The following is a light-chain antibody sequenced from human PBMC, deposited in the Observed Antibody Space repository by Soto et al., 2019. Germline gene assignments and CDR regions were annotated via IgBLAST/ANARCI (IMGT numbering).Light chain of an antibody. J-gene: IGKJ1*01. CDR3: QQYGSSPET. V-gene: IGKV3-20*01. Sequence: EIVLTQSPGTLSLSPGERPTLSCRAIQRVSAGSLAWYQQKPGRAPRLLIYGASSRAPAIPDRFSGSGSGTDVTLTISRLEPEDFAVYYCQQYGSSPETFGQGTKVEIK. CDR1: QRVSAGS. CDR2: GAS.